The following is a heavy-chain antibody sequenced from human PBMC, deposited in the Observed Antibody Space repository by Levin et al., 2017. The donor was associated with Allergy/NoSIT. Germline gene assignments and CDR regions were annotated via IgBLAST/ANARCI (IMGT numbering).Heavy chain of an antibody. CDR1: GITFSEYY. D-gene: IGHD6-19*01. J-gene: IGHJ4*02. CDR2: ISVSGSTT. CDR3: ARIGRAVAGRNY. Sequence: PGGSLRLSCAASGITFSEYYMSWIRQAPGKGLEWVSYISVSGSTTYYADSVKGRFTISRDNTQNSLSLQMNSLRAEDTAVYYCARIGRAVAGRNYWGQGTLVTVSS. V-gene: IGHV3-11*01.